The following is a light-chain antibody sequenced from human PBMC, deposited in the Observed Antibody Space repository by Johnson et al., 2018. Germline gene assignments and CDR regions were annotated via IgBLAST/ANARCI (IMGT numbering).Light chain of an antibody. CDR1: SSNIGNNY. CDR3: GTWDSSLSAGNV. V-gene: IGLV1-51*02. CDR2: ENN. Sequence: QSVLTQPPSVSAAPGQKVTISRSGSSSNIGNNYVSWYQQLPGTAPKLLIYENNKRPSGIPDRFSGSKSGTSATLGITGLPTGDEADYYCGTWDSSLSAGNVFGTGTKVTVL. J-gene: IGLJ1*01.